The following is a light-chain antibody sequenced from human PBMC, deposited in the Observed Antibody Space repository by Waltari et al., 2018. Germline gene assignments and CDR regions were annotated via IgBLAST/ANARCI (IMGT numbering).Light chain of an antibody. V-gene: IGKV3-20*01. CDR1: QSVSRY. CDR3: QNHERLPAM. CDR2: GAS. Sequence: EIVLTQSPGTLSLSPGERATLSCRASQSVSRYLAWYQQKPGQAPRLLIYGASSRATGIPDRFSGSGSGTDFSLTIIRLEPEDFAVYYCQNHERLPAMFGQGTKVEIK. J-gene: IGKJ1*01.